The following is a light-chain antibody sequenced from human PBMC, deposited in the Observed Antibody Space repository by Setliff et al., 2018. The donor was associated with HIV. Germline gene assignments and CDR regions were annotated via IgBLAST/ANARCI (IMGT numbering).Light chain of an antibody. J-gene: IGLJ3*02. Sequence: QSALTQPRSVSGSPGQSVTISCIGTSSDVGNSNLVSWYQHRPGKAPKLILYNVSKGPSGVPDRFSGSKSGNTASLTISGLQAEDEADYYCCSHAGSYTGVFGGGTKVTVL. CDR3: CSHAGSYTGV. CDR1: SSDVGNSNL. CDR2: NVS. V-gene: IGLV2-11*01.